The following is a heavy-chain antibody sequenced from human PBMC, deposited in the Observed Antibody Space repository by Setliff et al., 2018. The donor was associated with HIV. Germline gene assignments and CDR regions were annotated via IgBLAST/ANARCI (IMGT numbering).Heavy chain of an antibody. CDR2: IYYSGST. D-gene: IGHD6-19*01. V-gene: IGHV4-59*08. CDR1: GASISSFY. Sequence: PSETLSLTCTVSGASISSFYWSWIRQPPGKGLDWIGYIYYSGSTNYNPSLQSRVTMSVDTSKNRFSLKLNSVTVADTAVYYCARLNQQWLVRDSGSNWFDPWGRGILVTVSS. CDR3: ARLNQQWLVRDSGSNWFDP. J-gene: IGHJ5*02.